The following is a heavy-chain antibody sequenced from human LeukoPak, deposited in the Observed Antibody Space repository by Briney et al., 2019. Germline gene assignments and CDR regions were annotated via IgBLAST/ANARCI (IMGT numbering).Heavy chain of an antibody. CDR2: ISFDGSNK. V-gene: IGHV3-30*18. Sequence: GRCLRLSCAASGFTFTSYGMRWVRQAPGKGLEWLSVISFDGSNKYYADSVKGRFTISRDNYKNTLYLQMNSLRAEDTAVYYCAKDRGGSWLFQHWGQGTLVTVSS. J-gene: IGHJ1*01. CDR1: GFTFTSYG. D-gene: IGHD6-13*01. CDR3: AKDRGGSWLFQH.